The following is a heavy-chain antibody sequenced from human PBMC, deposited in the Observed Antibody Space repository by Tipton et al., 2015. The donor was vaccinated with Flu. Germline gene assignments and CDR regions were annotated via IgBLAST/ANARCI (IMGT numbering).Heavy chain of an antibody. D-gene: IGHD3-10*01. CDR3: ASPGDSSYSNH. CDR1: GGSFSGYY. CDR2: IYYSGST. V-gene: IGHV4-59*01. J-gene: IGHJ4*02. Sequence: TLSLTCAVYGGSFSGYYWSWIRQPPGKGLEWIGYIYYSGSTNYNPSLKSRVTISVDTSKNQFSLKLSSVTAADTAVYYCASPGDSSYSNHWGQGTLVTVSS.